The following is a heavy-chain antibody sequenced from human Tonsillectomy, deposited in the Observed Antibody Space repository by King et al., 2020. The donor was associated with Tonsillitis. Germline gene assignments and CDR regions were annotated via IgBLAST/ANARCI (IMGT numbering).Heavy chain of an antibody. V-gene: IGHV3-7*03. Sequence: EVQLVESGGGLVQPGGSLRLSCAASGFTFSSFWMSWVRQAPGKGLEWVAHIKQDGSEKYYVDSVKGRFTISRDNAKNSLYLQMNSLRAEDTAVYYCTGDPVRRFDYWGQGTLVTVSS. D-gene: IGHD3-10*01. CDR3: TGDPVRRFDY. J-gene: IGHJ4*02. CDR2: IKQDGSEK. CDR1: GFTFSSFW.